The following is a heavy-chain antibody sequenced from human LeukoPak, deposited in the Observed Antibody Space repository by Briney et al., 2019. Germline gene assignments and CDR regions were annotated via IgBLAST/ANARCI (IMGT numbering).Heavy chain of an antibody. CDR1: GGSFSGYY. J-gene: IGHJ3*02. Sequence: SETLSLTCAVYGGSFSGYYWSWIRQPPGKGLEWIGEINHSGSTNSNPSLKSRVTISLDTSKNQFSLKLSSVTAADTAVYYCARTTVTTSAAFDIWGQGTMVTVSS. CDR3: ARTTVTTSAAFDI. V-gene: IGHV4-34*01. CDR2: INHSGST. D-gene: IGHD4-17*01.